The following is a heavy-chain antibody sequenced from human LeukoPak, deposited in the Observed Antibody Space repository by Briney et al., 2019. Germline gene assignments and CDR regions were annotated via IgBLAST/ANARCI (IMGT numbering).Heavy chain of an antibody. J-gene: IGHJ4*02. V-gene: IGHV3-64*01. Sequence: GGSLRLSCAASGFTFSSYAMHWVRQAPGKGLEYVSAISSNGGSTYCANSVKGRFTISRDNAKNSLYLQMNSLRAEDTAVYYCARRGLRYSSSSLRSHYFDYWGQGTLVTVSS. CDR1: GFTFSSYA. D-gene: IGHD6-6*01. CDR3: ARRGLRYSSSSLRSHYFDY. CDR2: ISSNGGST.